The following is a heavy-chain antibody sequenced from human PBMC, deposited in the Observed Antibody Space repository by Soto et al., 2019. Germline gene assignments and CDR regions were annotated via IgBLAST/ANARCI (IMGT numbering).Heavy chain of an antibody. CDR2: INPHSGDT. D-gene: IGHD3-10*01. J-gene: IGHJ4*02. CDR3: AKASGESYPGSRVFDY. V-gene: IGHV1-2*06. CDR1: GYTFIDYS. Sequence: ASVKVSCKASGYTFIDYSIHWVRQAPGQGLEWMGRINPHSGDTDYSQKFRGRVTLTRDTSSSTAYMELTRVRFDDTAIYYCAKASGESYPGSRVFDYWGQGTRVTVSS.